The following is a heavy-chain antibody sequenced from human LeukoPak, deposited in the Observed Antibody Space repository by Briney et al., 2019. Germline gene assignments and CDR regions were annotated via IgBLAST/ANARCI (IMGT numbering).Heavy chain of an antibody. Sequence: SETLSLTCTVSGGSKSFYYWTWIRQPPGKGLGWIGYIYYSGATDYNPSLKSRVTISLDTSKNQFSLKLTSVAAADTAVYYCASMDYDSGTYYPYWGQGTLVTVSS. V-gene: IGHV4-59*01. CDR2: IYYSGAT. CDR1: GGSKSFYY. CDR3: ASMDYDSGTYYPY. D-gene: IGHD3-10*01. J-gene: IGHJ4*02.